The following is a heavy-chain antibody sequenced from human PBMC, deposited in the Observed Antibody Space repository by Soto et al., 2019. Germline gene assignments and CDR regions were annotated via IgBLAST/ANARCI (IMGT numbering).Heavy chain of an antibody. CDR1: GGSFSGYY. D-gene: IGHD2-15*01. CDR3: ARGVDIVVVVAATRIPHRFDP. Sequence: SETLSLTCAVYGGSFSGYYWSWIRQPPGKGLEWIGEINHSGSTNYNPSLKSRVTISVDTSKNQFSLKLSSVTAADTAVYYCARGVDIVVVVAATRIPHRFDPWGQGTLVTVSS. J-gene: IGHJ5*02. CDR2: INHSGST. V-gene: IGHV4-34*01.